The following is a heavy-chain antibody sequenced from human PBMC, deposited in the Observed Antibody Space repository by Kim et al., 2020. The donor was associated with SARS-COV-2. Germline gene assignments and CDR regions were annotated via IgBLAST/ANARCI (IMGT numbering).Heavy chain of an antibody. J-gene: IGHJ2*01. D-gene: IGHD3-22*01. CDR3: ARGMYYYDSSGYYHTLGYFDL. CDR1: GGSISSYY. CDR2: IYYSGST. Sequence: SETLSLTCTVSGGSISSYYWSWIRQPPGKGLEWIGYIYYSGSTNYNPSLKSRVTISVDTSKNQFSLKLSSVTAADTAVYYCARGMYYYDSSGYYHTLGYFDLWGRGTLVTVSS. V-gene: IGHV4-59*01.